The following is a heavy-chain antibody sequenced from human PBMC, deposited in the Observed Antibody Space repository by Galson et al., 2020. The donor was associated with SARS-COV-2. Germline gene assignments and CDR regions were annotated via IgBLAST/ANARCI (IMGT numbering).Heavy chain of an antibody. CDR1: GDSISSGGYY. Sequence: ASETLSLTCTVSGDSISSGGYYWSWIRQHPGKGLEWIGYIFYTGSTYYNPSLKSRVTMSVDTSKNQFSLKLSSVTAADTAVYYCAGNDILAGHHFDHWGQGTLVTVSS. CDR2: IFYTGST. J-gene: IGHJ4*02. D-gene: IGHD3-9*01. CDR3: AGNDILAGHHFDH. V-gene: IGHV4-31*03.